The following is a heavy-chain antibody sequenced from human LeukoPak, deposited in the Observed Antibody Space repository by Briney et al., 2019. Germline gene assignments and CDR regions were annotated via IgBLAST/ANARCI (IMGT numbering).Heavy chain of an antibody. V-gene: IGHV4-39*07. CDR1: GGSISSSSYY. J-gene: IGHJ2*01. Sequence: SETLSLTCTVSGGSISSSSYYWGWIRQPPGKGLERIGSIYYSGSTYYNPSLKSRVTISVDTSKNQFSLKLSSVTAADTAVYYCARLTLGYCNSTSCYRYFDLWGRGTLVTVSS. D-gene: IGHD2-2*02. CDR2: IYYSGST. CDR3: ARLTLGYCNSTSCYRYFDL.